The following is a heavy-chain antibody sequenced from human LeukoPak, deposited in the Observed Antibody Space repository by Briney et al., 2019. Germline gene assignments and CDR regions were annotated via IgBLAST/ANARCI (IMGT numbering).Heavy chain of an antibody. CDR1: GFTFSSYW. J-gene: IGHJ4*02. CDR2: IDSDGSTT. CDR3: ARGLTLLGYCSSTSCLMNY. Sequence: PGGSLRLSCAVSGFTFSSYWMHWVRHAPGKGLVWVSRIDSDGSTTDYADSVKGRFTISRDNANNTLYLQMNSPRAEDAGVYYCARGLTLLGYCSSTSCLMNYWGQGTLVTVSS. D-gene: IGHD2-2*01. V-gene: IGHV3-74*01.